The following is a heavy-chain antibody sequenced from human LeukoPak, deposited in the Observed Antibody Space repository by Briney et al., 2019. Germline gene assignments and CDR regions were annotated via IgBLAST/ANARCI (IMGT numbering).Heavy chain of an antibody. CDR3: ARDPYYYDSSGYSREAFDI. V-gene: IGHV3-20*04. D-gene: IGHD3-22*01. CDR1: EFSVGSNY. J-gene: IGHJ3*02. Sequence: GGSLRLSCAASEFSVGSNYMTWVRQAPGKGLEWVSGINWNGGSTGYADSVKGRFTISRDNAKNSLYLQMNSLRAEDTAVYYCARDPYYYDSSGYSREAFDIWGQGTMVTVSS. CDR2: INWNGGST.